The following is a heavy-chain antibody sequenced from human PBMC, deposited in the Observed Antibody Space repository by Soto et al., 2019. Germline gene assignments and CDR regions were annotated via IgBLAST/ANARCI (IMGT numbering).Heavy chain of an antibody. CDR3: ARVYYYDSSGPNDAFDI. V-gene: IGHV1-2*02. Sequence: ASVKVSCKASGYTFTGYYMHWVRQAPGQGLEWMGWINPNSGGTNYAQKFQGRVTMTRDTSISTAYMELSRLRSDDTAVYYCARVYYYDSSGPNDAFDIWRQGTMVTVSS. CDR1: GYTFTGYY. D-gene: IGHD3-22*01. J-gene: IGHJ3*02. CDR2: INPNSGGT.